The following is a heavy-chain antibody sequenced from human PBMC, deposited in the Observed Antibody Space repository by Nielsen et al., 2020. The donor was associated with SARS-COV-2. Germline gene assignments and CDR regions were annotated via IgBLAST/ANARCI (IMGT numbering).Heavy chain of an antibody. CDR2: ISYDGSNK. J-gene: IGHJ4*02. CDR1: GFTFSSYG. D-gene: IGHD2-15*01. CDR3: AKVRSIVVVVAATLALDY. V-gene: IGHV3-30*18. Sequence: GGSLRLSCAASGFTFSSYGMHWVHQAPGKGLEWVAVISYDGSNKYYADSVKGRFTISRDNSKNTLYLQMNSLKAEDTAVYYCAKVRSIVVVVAATLALDYWGQGTLVTVSS.